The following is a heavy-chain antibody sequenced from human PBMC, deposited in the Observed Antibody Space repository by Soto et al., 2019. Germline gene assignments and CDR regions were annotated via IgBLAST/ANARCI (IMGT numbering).Heavy chain of an antibody. Sequence: QVQLQQRGAGLLKPSETLSLTCAVYGGSFSGYYWSWIRQPPGKGLEWIGEINHSGSTNYNPSLKSRVTISVDTSKNQFSLKLSSVTASDTAVYYCAWSHFYDSSGYYYGWFDPWGQETLVTVSS. V-gene: IGHV4-34*02. J-gene: IGHJ5*02. CDR2: INHSGST. CDR3: AWSHFYDSSGYYYGWFDP. D-gene: IGHD3-22*01. CDR1: GGSFSGYY.